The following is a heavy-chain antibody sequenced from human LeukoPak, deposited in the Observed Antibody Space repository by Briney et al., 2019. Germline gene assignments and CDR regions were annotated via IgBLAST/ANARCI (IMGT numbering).Heavy chain of an antibody. J-gene: IGHJ4*02. CDR1: VFTFSRYS. Sequence: GGSLRLSCAASVFTFSRYSMNWVRQAPGKGLEWVSYISSSSNYIYYADSVKGRFTISRGNAKNSLYLQMNSLRAEETGVYYCARVLLAAAGHETGYWGQGTLVTVSS. CDR2: ISSSSNYI. D-gene: IGHD6-13*01. CDR3: ARVLLAAAGHETGY. V-gene: IGHV3-21*01.